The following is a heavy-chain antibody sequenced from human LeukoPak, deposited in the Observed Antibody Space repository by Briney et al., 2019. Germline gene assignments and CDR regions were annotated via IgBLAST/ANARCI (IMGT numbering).Heavy chain of an antibody. J-gene: IGHJ4*02. CDR1: GFSLSTSGMR. D-gene: IGHD6-6*01. CDR3: ARTPSSSSYFDY. Sequence: SGPTLVNPTQTLTLTCTFSGFSLSTSGMRVSWIRQPPGKALEWLARIDWDDDKFYSTSLKTRLTILKDTSKNQVVLTMTNMDPVDTATYYCARTPSSSSYFDYWGQGTQVTVSS. V-gene: IGHV2-70*04. CDR2: IDWDDDK.